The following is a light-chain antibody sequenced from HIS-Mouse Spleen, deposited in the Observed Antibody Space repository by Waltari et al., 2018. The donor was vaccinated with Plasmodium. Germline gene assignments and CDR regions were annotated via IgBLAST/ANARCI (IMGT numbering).Light chain of an antibody. V-gene: IGLV3-1*01. CDR1: ELEDQN. CDR2: QDS. Sequence: SYELTQPPSASVSPGQTARITCPGAELEDQNACWYQQKPGHYPVLVIYQDSKRPSGIPERFSGSNSGNTATLTISGTQAMDEADYYCQAWDSSTAVFGGGTKLTVL. CDR3: QAWDSSTAV. J-gene: IGLJ3*02.